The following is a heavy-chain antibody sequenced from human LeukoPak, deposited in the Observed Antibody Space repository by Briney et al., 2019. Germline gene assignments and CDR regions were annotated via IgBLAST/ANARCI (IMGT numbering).Heavy chain of an antibody. CDR2: IYYSGST. D-gene: IGHD5-18*01. Sequence: SSQTLSLTCTVSGGSISSGGYYWSWIRQHPGKGLEWIGYIYYSGSTYYNPSLKSRVTISVDTSKNQFSLKLSSVTAADTAVYYCAIGRDYSYGFDYWGQGTLVTVSS. CDR1: GGSISSGGYY. V-gene: IGHV4-31*03. J-gene: IGHJ4*02. CDR3: AIGRDYSYGFDY.